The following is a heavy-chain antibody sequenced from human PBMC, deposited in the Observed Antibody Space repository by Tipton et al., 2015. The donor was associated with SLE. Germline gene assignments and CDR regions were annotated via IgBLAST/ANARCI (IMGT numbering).Heavy chain of an antibody. CDR3: ARESDSTGLDY. Sequence: SLRLSCAASGFTVSSNYMSCVRQAPGKGLEWVSVIYSGGSTYYADSVKGRFTISRDNSKNTLYLQINSLRAEDTAVYYCARESDSTGLDYSGQGTLVTVSS. CDR2: IYSGGST. D-gene: IGHD3-22*01. V-gene: IGHV3-66*02. J-gene: IGHJ4*02. CDR1: GFTVSSNY.